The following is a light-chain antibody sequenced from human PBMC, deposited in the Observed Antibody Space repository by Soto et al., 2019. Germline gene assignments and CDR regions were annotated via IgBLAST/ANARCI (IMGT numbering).Light chain of an antibody. V-gene: IGKV1-9*01. J-gene: IGKJ5*01. Sequence: DIQLTQSPTFLSASVGDRVTIACRASQGISNYLAWYQQKPGKAPELLIYAASTLQSGVPSRFSGSRSGTEFTLTISSLQPEDFATYYCQQLDSYPITFGQGTRLEIK. CDR2: AAS. CDR1: QGISNY. CDR3: QQLDSYPIT.